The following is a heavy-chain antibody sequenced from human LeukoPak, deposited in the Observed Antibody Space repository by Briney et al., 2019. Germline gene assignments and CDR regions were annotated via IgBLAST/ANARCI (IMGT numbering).Heavy chain of an antibody. J-gene: IGHJ4*02. CDR3: ARGGSHSSGWHPFDY. V-gene: IGHV1-2*02. Sequence: ASVKVSCKASGYTFTGYYMHWVRQAPGQGLEWMGWINPNSGGTNYAQKFQGRVTMTTDTSTSTAYMELRSLRSDDTAVYYCARGGSHSSGWHPFDYWGQGTLVTVSS. D-gene: IGHD6-19*01. CDR2: INPNSGGT. CDR1: GYTFTGYY.